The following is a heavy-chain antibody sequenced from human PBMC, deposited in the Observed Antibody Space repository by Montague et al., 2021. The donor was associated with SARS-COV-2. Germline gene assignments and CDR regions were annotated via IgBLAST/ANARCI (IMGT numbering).Heavy chain of an antibody. V-gene: IGHV4-4*02. CDR3: ATYYDILTGYYIDAFDI. CDR2: TYHSRST. J-gene: IGHJ3*02. Sequence: SETLSLTCEVSGASISSNNWWIWVRQSPGKGLEWIGETYHSRSTNYNPSLKSRVTISVDTSKNQFSLKLGSVTAADTAVYYCATYYDILTGYYIDAFDIWGQGTMVTVSS. CDR1: GASISSNNW. D-gene: IGHD3-9*01.